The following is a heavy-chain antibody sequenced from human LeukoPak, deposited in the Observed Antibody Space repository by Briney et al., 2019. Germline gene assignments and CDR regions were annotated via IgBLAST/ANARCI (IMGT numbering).Heavy chain of an antibody. CDR3: ARHASEYSSSSWLDP. Sequence: GESLKISCKGSGYSFTTYWIVWARQMPGKSLEWMGIIYPGDSDTRYSPSFQGQVTISADKSINTAYLQWSSLKASDTATYYCARHASEYSSSSWLDPWGQGTLVTVSS. J-gene: IGHJ5*02. CDR2: IYPGDSDT. CDR1: GYSFTTYW. V-gene: IGHV5-51*01. D-gene: IGHD6-6*01.